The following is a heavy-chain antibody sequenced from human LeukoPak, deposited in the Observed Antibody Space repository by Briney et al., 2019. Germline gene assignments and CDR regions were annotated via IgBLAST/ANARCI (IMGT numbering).Heavy chain of an antibody. D-gene: IGHD6-13*01. V-gene: IGHV3-21*01. CDR2: ISSSSSYI. CDR3: ARDSSWHVPVPEDPVAFDY. CDR1: GFTFSSYS. J-gene: IGHJ4*02. Sequence: GGSLRLSCAASGFTFSSYSMNWVRQAPGKGLEWVSSISSSSSYIYYADSVKGRFTISRDNAKNSLYLQMNSLRAEDTAVYYCARDSSWHVPVPEDPVAFDYWGQGTLVTVSS.